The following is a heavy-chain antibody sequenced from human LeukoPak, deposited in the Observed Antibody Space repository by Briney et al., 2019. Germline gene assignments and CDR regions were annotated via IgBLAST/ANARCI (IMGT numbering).Heavy chain of an antibody. Sequence: NPSETLSLTCTVSGGSISGYYWGWFRQPPGKGLEWIGYIHYSGTTNYNPSLKSRTAISMDTSKNQFSLKLTSVTAADTAVYYCAKDKAVGYYYDSSGWDYWGQGTLVTVSS. D-gene: IGHD3-22*01. CDR1: GGSISGYY. V-gene: IGHV4-59*01. CDR2: IHYSGTT. J-gene: IGHJ4*02. CDR3: AKDKAVGYYYDSSGWDY.